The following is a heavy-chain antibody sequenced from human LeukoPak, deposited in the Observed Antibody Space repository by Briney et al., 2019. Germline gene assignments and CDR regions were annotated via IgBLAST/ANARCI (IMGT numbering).Heavy chain of an antibody. CDR3: ARGLYHYDTSGYSASKYYMDV. V-gene: IGHV4-34*01. Sequence: SETLSLTCAVYGGSFSENYWTWIRQPPGKGLEFIGEINHSGTTNYNPSLKGRVTLSVDTSKNQFSLRVKSVTAADTAVYYCARGLYHYDTSGYSASKYYMDVWGKGTTVTVSS. J-gene: IGHJ6*03. D-gene: IGHD3-22*01. CDR2: INHSGTT. CDR1: GGSFSENY.